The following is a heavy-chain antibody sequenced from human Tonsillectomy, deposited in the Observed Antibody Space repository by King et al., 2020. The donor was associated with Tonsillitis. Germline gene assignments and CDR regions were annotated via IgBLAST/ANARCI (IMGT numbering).Heavy chain of an antibody. J-gene: IGHJ6*03. D-gene: IGHD6-6*01. CDR2: IYYRGST. CDR3: ARQYSSSSVPIYYYYFYMDV. CDR1: GGSISSSSYY. Sequence: QLQESGPGLVKPSENLSLTCTVSGGSISSSSYYWGWIRQPPGKGLEWIGSIYYRGSTYYNPSLKSRVTISVDTSKNQFSLKLSSVTAADTAVYYCARQYSSSSVPIYYYYFYMDVWGKGTTVTVSS. V-gene: IGHV4-39*01.